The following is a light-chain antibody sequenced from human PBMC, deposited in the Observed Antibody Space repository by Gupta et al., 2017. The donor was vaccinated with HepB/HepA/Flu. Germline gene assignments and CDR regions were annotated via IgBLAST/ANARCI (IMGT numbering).Light chain of an antibody. J-gene: IGKJ1*01. V-gene: IGKV1-6*01. Sequence: AIQMTQSPSSLSASVGDRVTITCRASQGIRNDLGWYQQKPGKAPKLLIYAASSLQSGVPSRFRGSGSGTDFTLTISSLQPEDFATYYCQQDYTFPWTFGQGTKVEIK. CDR1: QGIRND. CDR3: QQDYTFPWT. CDR2: AAS.